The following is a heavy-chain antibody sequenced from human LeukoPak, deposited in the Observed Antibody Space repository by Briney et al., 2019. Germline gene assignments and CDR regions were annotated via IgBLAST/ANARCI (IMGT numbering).Heavy chain of an antibody. CDR1: GYTFSSYY. Sequence: ASVKVSCKASGYTFSSYYMHWVRQAPGQGLEWMGIINPSGDTTSYAQKFQDRVTMTRDTSTSTVYMELSSLRSEDTAVYYCMSSGYYYLARDYWGQGTLVTVSS. V-gene: IGHV1-46*01. J-gene: IGHJ4*02. CDR3: MSSGYYYLARDY. D-gene: IGHD3-22*01. CDR2: INPSGDTT.